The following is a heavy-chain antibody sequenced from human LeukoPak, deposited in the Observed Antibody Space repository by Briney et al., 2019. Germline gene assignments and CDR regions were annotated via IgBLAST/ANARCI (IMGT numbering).Heavy chain of an antibody. CDR3: ARGGTRYDRRFVFDY. V-gene: IGHV3-66*01. CDR1: GFTVSYNC. D-gene: IGHD3-10*01. J-gene: IGHJ4*02. CDR2: ILNRGST. Sequence: PGGSLRLSCAASGFTVSYNCMSWVRQAPGKGLAWVSVILNRGSTFYADSVRDRFTISRDNSKNTLYLQMTSLRAEDTAVYYCARGGTRYDRRFVFDYWGQGVLVTVSS.